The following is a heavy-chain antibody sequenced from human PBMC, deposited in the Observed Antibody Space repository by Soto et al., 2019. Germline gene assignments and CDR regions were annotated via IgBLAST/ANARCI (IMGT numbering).Heavy chain of an antibody. D-gene: IGHD3-9*01. V-gene: IGHV4-34*01. CDR1: GGSFSGYY. CDR3: SRGAYFGWLLYGRYNYYDKDF. Sequence: LSLTCAVYGGSFSGYYWSWVRQPPAKGLEWIGEINHSGSTNYNPSLQRRVPISVDTANNRFSPKLSPVTAADTAVDYCSRGAYFGWLLYGRYNYYDKDFWCQATTGTVSS. CDR2: INHSGST. J-gene: IGHJ6*02.